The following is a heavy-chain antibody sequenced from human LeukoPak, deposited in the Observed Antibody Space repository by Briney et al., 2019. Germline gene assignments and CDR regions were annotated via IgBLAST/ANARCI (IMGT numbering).Heavy chain of an antibody. V-gene: IGHV5-51*01. CDR1: GYRFTSSW. CDR2: IYPGDSDT. D-gene: IGHD3-10*01. Sequence: GESPKISCKGSGYRFTSSWIGWVRQMPGKGLEWMGIIYPGDSDTRYSPSFQGQVTISADKSISTAYLQWSSLKASDTAMYYCARLKSSDSGSGGYGFDYWGQGTLVTVSS. CDR3: ARLKSSDSGSGGYGFDY. J-gene: IGHJ4*02.